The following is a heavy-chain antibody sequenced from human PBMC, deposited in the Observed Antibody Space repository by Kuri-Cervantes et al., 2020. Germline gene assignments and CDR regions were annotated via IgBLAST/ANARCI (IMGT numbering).Heavy chain of an antibody. CDR2: IWYDGSNK. D-gene: IGHD3-3*01. J-gene: IGHJ6*02. Sequence: GESLKISCAASGFTFSSYGMHWVRQAPGKGLEWVAVIWYDGSNKYYADSVKGRFTISRDNSKNTLYLQMNSLRAEDTAVYYWAREDYDFWSGYRYYGMDVWGQGTTVTVSS. CDR3: AREDYDFWSGYRYYGMDV. CDR1: GFTFSSYG. V-gene: IGHV3-33*08.